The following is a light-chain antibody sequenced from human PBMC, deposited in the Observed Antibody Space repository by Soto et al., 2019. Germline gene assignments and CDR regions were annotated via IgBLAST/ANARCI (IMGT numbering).Light chain of an antibody. Sequence: DVVMTQTPLSSPVTLGQPASIYCRSSESLLHSDGNTYLNWYHQRPGQPPTLLIYKISNRFSGVPDRFSGSGAGTHFTLTLSRVEAEDVGVYYCMQGTQYPLTFGQGTNLEIK. CDR3: MQGTQYPLT. CDR2: KIS. J-gene: IGKJ2*01. CDR1: ESLLHSDGNTY. V-gene: IGKV2-24*01.